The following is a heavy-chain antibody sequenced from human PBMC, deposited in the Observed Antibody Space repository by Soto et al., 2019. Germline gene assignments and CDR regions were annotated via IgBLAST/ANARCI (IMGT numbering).Heavy chain of an antibody. Sequence: SETLSLTCTVSGGSISSYYWSWIRQPPGKGLEWIGYIYYSGSTNYNPSLKSRVTISVDTSKNHFSLRLGSVTAADTSVYYCARHRDLAGARDYWGQGTTVTVSS. CDR1: GGSISSYY. J-gene: IGHJ4*03. V-gene: IGHV4-59*08. D-gene: IGHD6-13*01. CDR3: ARHRDLAGARDY. CDR2: IYYSGST.